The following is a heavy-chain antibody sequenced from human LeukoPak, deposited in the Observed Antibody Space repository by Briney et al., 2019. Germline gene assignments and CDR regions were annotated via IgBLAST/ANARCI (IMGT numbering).Heavy chain of an antibody. CDR3: ARVGSTDWYFDL. V-gene: IGHV4-4*07. Sequence: SETLSLACAVSGGSLKNSFWNGIRQPAGKRLEGIGGLLTTGTPDHSPALNYTPSLRSRVSMSVDVSKNQFSLTLTSVTAADTAVYYCARVGSTDWYFDLWGRGSLVTVSS. J-gene: IGHJ2*01. D-gene: IGHD2-8*02. CDR2: LLTTGTPDHSPAL. CDR1: GGSLKNSF.